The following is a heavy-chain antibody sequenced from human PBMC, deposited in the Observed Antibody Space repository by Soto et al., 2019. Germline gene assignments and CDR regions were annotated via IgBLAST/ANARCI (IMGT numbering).Heavy chain of an antibody. D-gene: IGHD6-19*01. J-gene: IGHJ5*02. CDR1: GCSFSCYY. V-gene: IGHV4-34*01. CDR2: INHSGST. Sequence: SETLSLTCAVYGCSFSCYYWSWIRQPPENGMEWIGEINHSGSTNYNPSLKSRVTISVETSKNPFSLKLSSVTAADTAVYYCARGRRSPNSSGWRRNWFDPWGQGTLVTVSS. CDR3: ARGRRSPNSSGWRRNWFDP.